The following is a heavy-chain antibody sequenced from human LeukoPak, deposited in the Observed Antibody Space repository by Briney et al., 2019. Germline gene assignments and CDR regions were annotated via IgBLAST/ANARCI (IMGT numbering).Heavy chain of an antibody. D-gene: IGHD6-6*01. CDR3: ASSTYSSSPS. V-gene: IGHV3-7*01. CDR1: GFTFSTYW. J-gene: IGHJ5*02. CDR2: INQDGSEK. Sequence: GGSLRLSCAASGFTFSTYWMIWVRQAPGRGLEWVANINQDGSEKYYVGSVEGRFAISGDNAKNSLYLQMNSLRGEDSALYYCASSTYSSSPSWGQGTLVTVSS.